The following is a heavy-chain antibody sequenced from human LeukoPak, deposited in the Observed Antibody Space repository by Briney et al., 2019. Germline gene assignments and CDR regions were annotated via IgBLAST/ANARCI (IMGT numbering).Heavy chain of an antibody. CDR1: GFTFSNYG. Sequence: GGSLRLSCAATGFTFSNYGMSWVRQAPGKGLEWVSSIGGSGFSSHYADSVKGRFTISRDNSKNTVYLQMNSLRAEDTAVYYCAKDRRDGYNVYYFDYWGQGTLVTVSS. J-gene: IGHJ4*02. CDR2: IGGSGFSS. V-gene: IGHV3-23*01. D-gene: IGHD5-24*01. CDR3: AKDRRDGYNVYYFDY.